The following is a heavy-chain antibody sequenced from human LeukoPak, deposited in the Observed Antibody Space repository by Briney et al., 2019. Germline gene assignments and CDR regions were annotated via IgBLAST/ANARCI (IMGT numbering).Heavy chain of an antibody. J-gene: IGHJ6*02. CDR1: GFTFSTYG. V-gene: IGHV3-30*03. D-gene: IGHD3-10*01. Sequence: GGSLRLSCEASGFTFSTYGMHWVRQAPGKGLEWVAVISYDGSNKYYADSVKGRFTISRDNSKNTLYLQMNSLRAEDTAVYYCARDGALLLWFGELLYGMDVWGQGTTVTVSS. CDR2: ISYDGSNK. CDR3: ARDGALLLWFGELLYGMDV.